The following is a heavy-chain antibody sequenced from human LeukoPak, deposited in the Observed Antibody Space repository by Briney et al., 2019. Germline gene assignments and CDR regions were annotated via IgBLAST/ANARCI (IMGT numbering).Heavy chain of an antibody. CDR1: GFTCSDYY. D-gene: IGHD5-18*01. CDR3: ARQYSYGSRAFDY. V-gene: IGHV3-11*01. CDR2: ISSSGSTI. Sequence: GGSLRLSCAASGFTCSDYYMNWIRQAPGKGLEWVSYISSSGSTIYYADSVKGRFTISRDNAKNSLYLQMNSLRAEDTAMYYCARQYSYGSRAFDYWGQGTLVTVSS. J-gene: IGHJ4*02.